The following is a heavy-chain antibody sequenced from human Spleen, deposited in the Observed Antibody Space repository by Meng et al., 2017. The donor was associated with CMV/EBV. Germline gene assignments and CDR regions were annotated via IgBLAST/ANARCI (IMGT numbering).Heavy chain of an antibody. CDR2: ITGSGSAT. V-gene: IGHV3-48*03. J-gene: IGHJ4*02. CDR1: GFSFSGSA. CDR3: ARDLRFRFDS. D-gene: IGHD3-16*01. Sequence: GGSLRLSCAASGFSFSGSAMNWVRQGPGKGLEWVAFITGSGSATFYADSVKGRFTISRDNAKNSLFLQMNSLGVEDTGVYYCARDLRFRFDSWGQGTLVTVSS.